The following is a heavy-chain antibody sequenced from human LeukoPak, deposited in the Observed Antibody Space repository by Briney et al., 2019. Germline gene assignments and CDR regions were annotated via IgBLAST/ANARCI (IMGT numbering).Heavy chain of an antibody. CDR1: GFTVSSNY. CDR3: ARDRVMITFGGVIATLGDAFDI. Sequence: GGSLRLSCAASGFTVSSNYMSWVRQAPGKGLEWVSVISTSGSTYYADSVKGRFTISRDNAKNSLYLQMNSLRAEDTALYYCARDRVMITFGGVIATLGDAFDIWGQGTMVTVSS. CDR2: ISTSGST. J-gene: IGHJ3*02. D-gene: IGHD3-16*02. V-gene: IGHV3-53*01.